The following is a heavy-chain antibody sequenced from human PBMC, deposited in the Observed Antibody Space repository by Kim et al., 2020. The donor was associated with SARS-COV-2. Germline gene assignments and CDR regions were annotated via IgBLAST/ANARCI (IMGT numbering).Heavy chain of an antibody. CDR1: GFTFSEFY. CDR2: ISNPATTI. J-gene: IGHJ4*02. CDR3: ARGRVAARRFDF. Sequence: GGSLRLSCAASGFTFSEFYMGWIRQPPGKGLEWLSYISNPATTIKYADSVKGRFTISRDNTKNSLYLEMNGLRVDDTAVYFCARGRVAARRFDFWGQGTLVTVSS. D-gene: IGHD6-6*01. V-gene: IGHV3-11*01.